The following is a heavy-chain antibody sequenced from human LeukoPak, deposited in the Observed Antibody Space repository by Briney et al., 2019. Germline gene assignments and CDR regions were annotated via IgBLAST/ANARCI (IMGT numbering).Heavy chain of an antibody. CDR3: AKTLTDYCSGGSCYSGSYYFDY. V-gene: IGHV3-30*02. J-gene: IGHJ4*02. D-gene: IGHD2-15*01. CDR2: IRSDGSNT. CDR1: GITLSGYW. Sequence: GGSLRLSCAASGITLSGYWMHWVRQAPGKGLEWVAFIRSDGSNTYYADSVKGRFTISRDNSKNTLYLQMNSLRAEDTAVYYCAKTLTDYCSGGSCYSGSYYFDYWGQGTLVTVSS.